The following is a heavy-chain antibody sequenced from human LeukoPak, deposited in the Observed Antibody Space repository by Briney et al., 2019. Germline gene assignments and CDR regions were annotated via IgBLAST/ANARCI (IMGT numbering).Heavy chain of an antibody. D-gene: IGHD1-7*01. J-gene: IGHJ6*03. Sequence: GGSLRLSCAASGFTVSSNYMSWVRQAPGKGLEWVSVIYGGGSTYYADSVKGRFTISRDNSKNTLYLQMNSLRAEDTAVYYCARVLGGTTSHYYYYYMDVWGKGTTVTVSS. V-gene: IGHV3-53*01. CDR3: ARVLGGTTSHYYYYYMDV. CDR1: GFTVSSNY. CDR2: IYGGGST.